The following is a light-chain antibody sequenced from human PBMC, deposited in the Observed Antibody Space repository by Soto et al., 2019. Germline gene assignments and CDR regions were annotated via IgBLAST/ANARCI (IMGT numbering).Light chain of an antibody. Sequence: QSVLTQPPSASGTPGQWVTISCSGSSSNIGSNTVNWYQQLPGTAPKLLIFTNNQRPSGVPDRFSGSKSGTSASLAISGLQSEDEADYYCAAWDDSLNALVFGGGTNLTVL. V-gene: IGLV1-44*01. CDR3: AAWDDSLNALV. CDR2: TNN. CDR1: SSNIGSNT. J-gene: IGLJ2*01.